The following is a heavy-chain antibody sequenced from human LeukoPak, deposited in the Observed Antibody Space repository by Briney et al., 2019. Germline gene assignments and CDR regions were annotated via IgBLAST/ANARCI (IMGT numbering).Heavy chain of an antibody. V-gene: IGHV3-53*01. CDR3: ATERIETSDFDY. CDR2: IYSGGST. Sequence: GGSLRLSCAASEFTVSGNYMSWVRQAPGKGLEWVSVIYSGGSTYYADSVKGRFTISRDNSKNTLYLQMNSLRAEDTAVYYCATERIETSDFDYWCQGSLVTVSS. D-gene: IGHD2-15*01. J-gene: IGHJ4*02. CDR1: EFTVSGNY.